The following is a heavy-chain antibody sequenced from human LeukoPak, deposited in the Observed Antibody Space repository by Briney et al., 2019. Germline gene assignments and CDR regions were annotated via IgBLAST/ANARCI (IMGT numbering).Heavy chain of an antibody. CDR1: GDSISSFY. J-gene: IGHJ4*02. CDR3: ARASQSLAAWTRFDY. V-gene: IGHV4-59*07. CDR2: IHHSGSI. D-gene: IGHD1-1*01. Sequence: SHTLSLTCSVSGDSISSFYCGSIRHPPRNGLEWIGNIHHSGSINHNPSLKSRVNISVDPTKKQSSRTLNCATAAATSVHYRARASQSLAAWTRFDYWGQGTLVTVSS.